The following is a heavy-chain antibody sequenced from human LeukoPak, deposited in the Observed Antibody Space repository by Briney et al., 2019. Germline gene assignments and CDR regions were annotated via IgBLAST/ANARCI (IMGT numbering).Heavy chain of an antibody. CDR3: ATGRGFFDF. J-gene: IGHJ4*02. CDR2: FDPEDGET. CDR1: GYSLTELS. V-gene: IGHV1-24*01. Sequence: VASVKVSCKGSGYSLTELSLHWVRQAPGEGLEWMGNFDPEDGETIYAQKFQGRVTMSEDASTQTAYMELSSLRSEDRAVYYCATGRGFFDFWGQGTLVTVSS.